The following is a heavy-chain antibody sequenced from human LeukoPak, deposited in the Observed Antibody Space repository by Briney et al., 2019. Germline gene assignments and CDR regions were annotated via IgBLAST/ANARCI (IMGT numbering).Heavy chain of an antibody. CDR1: GLTFSSYA. CDR3: AKTSYYYDSSGYYSFDY. V-gene: IGHV3-23*01. D-gene: IGHD3-22*01. CDR2: ISGSGGST. J-gene: IGHJ4*02. Sequence: GGSLRLSCAASGLTFSSYAMSWVRQAPGKGLEWVSAISGSGGSTYYADSVKGRFTISRDNSKNTLYLQMNSLRAEDTAVYYCAKTSYYYDSSGYYSFDYWGQGTLVTVSS.